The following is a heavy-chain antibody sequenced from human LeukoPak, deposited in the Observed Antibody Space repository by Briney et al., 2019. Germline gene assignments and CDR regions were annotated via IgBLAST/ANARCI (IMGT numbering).Heavy chain of an antibody. CDR1: GFTFDDYA. D-gene: IGHD2/OR15-2a*01. CDR3: ARGEFGDYYYFYMDV. V-gene: IGHV3-9*01. Sequence: GGSLRLSCAASGFTFDDYAMHWVRQAPGKGLEWVSGISWNSGSIGYADSVKGRFTISRDDAKNSLFLQMNSLRAEDTATYYCARGEFGDYYYFYMDVWGKGTTVTVSS. CDR2: ISWNSGSI. J-gene: IGHJ6*03.